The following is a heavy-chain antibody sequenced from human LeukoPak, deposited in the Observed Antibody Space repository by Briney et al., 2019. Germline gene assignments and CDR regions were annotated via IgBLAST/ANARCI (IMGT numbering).Heavy chain of an antibody. D-gene: IGHD1-26*01. Sequence: ASVKVSCKASGYTFTSYDINWVRQATGQGLEWMGWMNPNSGNTGYAQKFQGRVTMTRNTSISTAYVELSSLRAEDTAVYYCARDKVVGATYFDYWGQGTLVTVSS. CDR3: ARDKVVGATYFDY. CDR1: GYTFTSYD. CDR2: MNPNSGNT. J-gene: IGHJ4*02. V-gene: IGHV1-8*01.